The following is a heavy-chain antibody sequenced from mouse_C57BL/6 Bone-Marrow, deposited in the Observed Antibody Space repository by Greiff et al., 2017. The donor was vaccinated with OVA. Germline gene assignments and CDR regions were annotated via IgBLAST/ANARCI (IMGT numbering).Heavy chain of an antibody. CDR3: ASPPPY. CDR2: IYPRSGNT. J-gene: IGHJ3*01. Sequence: QVQLQQSGAELARPGASVKLSCKASGYTFTSYGISWVKQRTGQGLEWIGEIYPRSGNTYYNEKLKGKATLTADKSSSTAYMKLRSLTSEDSAVYFCASPPPYWGQGTLVTVSA. V-gene: IGHV1-81*01. CDR1: GYTFTSYG.